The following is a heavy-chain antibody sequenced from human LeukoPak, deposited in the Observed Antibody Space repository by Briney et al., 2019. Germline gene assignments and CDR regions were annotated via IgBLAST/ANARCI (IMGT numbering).Heavy chain of an antibody. D-gene: IGHD5-24*01. CDR1: GFTFSSYS. CDR3: AKDQGATISVFDY. J-gene: IGHJ4*02. Sequence: GGSLRLSCAASGFTFSSYSMNWVRQAPGKGLEWVSYISSSSSTIYYADSVKGRFTISRDNAKNSLYLQMNSLRVEDTAVYYCAKDQGATISVFDYWGQGTLVTVSS. CDR2: ISSSSSTI. V-gene: IGHV3-48*04.